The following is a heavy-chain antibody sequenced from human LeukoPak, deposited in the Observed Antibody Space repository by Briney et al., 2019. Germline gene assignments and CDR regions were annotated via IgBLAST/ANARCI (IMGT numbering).Heavy chain of an antibody. V-gene: IGHV3-23*01. J-gene: IGHJ4*02. D-gene: IGHD3-16*01. CDR3: AKDRSSVGVGGSDY. CDR1: GFTFSSYW. Sequence: GGSLRLSCAASGFTFSSYWMSWVRQAPGKGLEWVSGISASGDSTHYADSVKGRFTISRDNPKNTLYLQMNSLRAEDTAVYYCAKDRSSVGVGGSDYWGQGTLVTVSS. CDR2: ISASGDST.